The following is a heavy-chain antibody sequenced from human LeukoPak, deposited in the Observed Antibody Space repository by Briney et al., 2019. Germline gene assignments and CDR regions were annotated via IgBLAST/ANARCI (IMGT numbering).Heavy chain of an antibody. Sequence: SETLSLTCTVSGGSISSYYWSWIRQPAGKGLEWIGRIYTSGTTHYNPSLKSRVTMSVDTSKNQFSLKLSSVTAADTAVYYCAREGLYNRPFDYWGQGTLVTVSS. D-gene: IGHD1-14*01. CDR3: AREGLYNRPFDY. CDR2: IYTSGTT. V-gene: IGHV4-4*07. J-gene: IGHJ4*02. CDR1: GGSISSYY.